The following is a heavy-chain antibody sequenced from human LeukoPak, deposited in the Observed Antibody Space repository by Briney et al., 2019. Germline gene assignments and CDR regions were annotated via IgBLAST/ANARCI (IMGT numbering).Heavy chain of an antibody. V-gene: IGHV3-23*01. CDR1: GFTFGSYA. CDR2: ISGRGGST. J-gene: IGHJ4*02. Sequence: GGSLRLSCAASGFTFGSYAMSWVRQAPGKGLEWVSAISGRGGSTYYADSVKGRFTISRDNSKNTLYLQMNSLRAEDTAVYYCAKDLRDYGDYVGCFDYWGQGTLVTVSS. D-gene: IGHD4-17*01. CDR3: AKDLRDYGDYVGCFDY.